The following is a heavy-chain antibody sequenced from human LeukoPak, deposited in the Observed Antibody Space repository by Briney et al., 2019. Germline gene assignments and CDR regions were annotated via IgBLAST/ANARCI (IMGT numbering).Heavy chain of an antibody. Sequence: GGSLRLSCAASGFNFGAYAMNWVRHAPGKGLEWVSVIHHSGGATYYADSVKGRFTISRDNSKNTLYLQMNVLRVEDTAVYYCVKGGGGFNPFDSWGQGTLVTVSS. D-gene: IGHD2-15*01. CDR3: VKGGGGFNPFDS. CDR1: GFNFGAYA. J-gene: IGHJ4*02. V-gene: IGHV3-23*01. CDR2: IHHSGGAT.